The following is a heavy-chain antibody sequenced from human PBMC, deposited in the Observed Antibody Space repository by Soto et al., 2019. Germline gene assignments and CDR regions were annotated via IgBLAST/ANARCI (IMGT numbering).Heavy chain of an antibody. CDR3: ARGERIVVVPAARPGYYYYMDV. CDR1: GFTFSSYT. V-gene: IGHV3-21*01. Sequence: GGSLRLSCAASGFTFSSYTMNWVRQAPGKGLEWVSSISSGSSYIYYADSVKGRFTISRDNAENSLYLQMNSLRAEDTAVYYCARGERIVVVPAARPGYYYYMDVWGKGTTVTVSS. J-gene: IGHJ6*03. CDR2: ISSGSSYI. D-gene: IGHD2-2*01.